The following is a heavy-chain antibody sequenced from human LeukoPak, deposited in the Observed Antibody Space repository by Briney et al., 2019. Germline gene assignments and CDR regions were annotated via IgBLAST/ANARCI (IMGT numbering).Heavy chain of an antibody. V-gene: IGHV4-59*01. CDR2: IYYSGST. CDR1: GGSISSYY. J-gene: IGHJ4*02. CDR3: ARDTPMDSSGPWGY. Sequence: SETLSLTCTVSGGSISSYYWTWVRQPPGKGLEWIGYIYYSGSTNYNPSLKSRVTMSVDTSKNQFSLKLSSVTAADTAVYYCARDTPMDSSGPWGYWGQGTLVTVSS. D-gene: IGHD3-22*01.